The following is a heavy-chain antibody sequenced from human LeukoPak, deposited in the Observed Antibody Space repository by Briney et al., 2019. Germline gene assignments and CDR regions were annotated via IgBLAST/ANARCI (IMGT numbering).Heavy chain of an antibody. CDR1: GFAFSDFS. V-gene: IGHV3-21*05. CDR2: TRGSGSGMGSGS. CDR3: ARDDNWGFDY. D-gene: IGHD7-27*01. J-gene: IGHJ4*02. Sequence: PGGSLRLSCAASGFAFSDFSMNWVRQAPGKGLEWVANTRGSGSGMGSGSYYAVSVKGRFTISRDDAKNSLYLQMNSLRAEDTAFYYCARDDNWGFDYWGQGALVTVSS.